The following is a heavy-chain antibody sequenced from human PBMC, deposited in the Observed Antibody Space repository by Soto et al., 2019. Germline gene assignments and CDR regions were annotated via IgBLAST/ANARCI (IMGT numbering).Heavy chain of an antibody. D-gene: IGHD2-15*01. CDR2: IYYSGGT. CDR3: ARGKAVVVVAAIGLSWFDP. CDR1: GDSISSYY. V-gene: IGHV4-59*01. J-gene: IGHJ5*02. Sequence: PSETLSLTCTVSGDSISSYYWNWIRQSPGKGLEWIGYIYYSGGTSYNPSIKSRVTISVDRSKNQFSLRLSSVTAADTAVYYCARGKAVVVVAAIGLSWFDPWGQGTLVTVSS.